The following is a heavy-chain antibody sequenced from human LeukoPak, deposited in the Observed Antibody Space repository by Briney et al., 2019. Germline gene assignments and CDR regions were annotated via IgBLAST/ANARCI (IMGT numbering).Heavy chain of an antibody. CDR2: IYYSGST. CDR3: AKSGGYGLIDY. V-gene: IGHV4-39*01. J-gene: IGHJ4*02. CDR1: GASVSGDPYY. D-gene: IGHD1-26*01. Sequence: SETLSLTCTVSGASVSGDPYYWGWIRQPPGKGLEWIGNIYYSGSTYYNASLQSRVTISIETSKNQFSLRLNSVTAADTAMYCCAKSGGYGLIDYWGQGTLVTVSS.